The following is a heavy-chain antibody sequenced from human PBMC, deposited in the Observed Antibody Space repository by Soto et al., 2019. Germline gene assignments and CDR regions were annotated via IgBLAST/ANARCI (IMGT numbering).Heavy chain of an antibody. CDR2: INPNSGGT. V-gene: IGHV1-2*02. CDR1: GYTFTGYY. J-gene: IGHJ4*02. D-gene: IGHD3-22*01. CDR3: ARGFPSIEVAPVYX. Sequence: GASVKVSCKASGYTFTGYYMHWVRQAPGQGLEWMGWINPNSGGTNYAQKFQGRVTMTRDTSISTAYMELSRLRSYDTAVYYCARGFPSIEVAPVYXWGQGTLVTVSX.